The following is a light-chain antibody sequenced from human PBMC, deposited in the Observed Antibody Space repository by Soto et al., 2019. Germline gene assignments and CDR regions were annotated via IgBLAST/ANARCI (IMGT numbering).Light chain of an antibody. Sequence: EIVMTQSPATLSVSPGERVTLSCRASQNIASSLDWYQQIPGQPPRLLFYGASTRASAVPARFSGSGSGTEFTLTISSLQSEDFAVYYCQQYYAWPLTFGGGTRVEIK. CDR3: QQYYAWPLT. CDR1: QNIASS. CDR2: GAS. V-gene: IGKV3-15*01. J-gene: IGKJ4*01.